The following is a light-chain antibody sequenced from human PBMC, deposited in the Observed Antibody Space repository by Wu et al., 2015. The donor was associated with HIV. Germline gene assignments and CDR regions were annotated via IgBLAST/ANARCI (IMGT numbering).Light chain of an antibody. V-gene: IGKV3-20*01. CDR1: ERVSNSH. J-gene: IGKJ1*01. CDR3: QQYREWPRT. Sequence: DIVLTQSPGTLSLSPGERATLSCRASERVSNSHIAWYQQKPGQAPRLLIYDASRRATGIPDRFSGSGSGTDFTLTISRLGPEDFAVYHCQQYREWPRTFGQGTKV. CDR2: DAS.